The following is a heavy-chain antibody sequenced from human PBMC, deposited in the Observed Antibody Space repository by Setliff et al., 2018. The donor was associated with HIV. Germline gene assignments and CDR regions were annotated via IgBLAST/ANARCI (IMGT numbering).Heavy chain of an antibody. J-gene: IGHJ2*01. Sequence: SETLSLTCAVSGYSISSGYYWGWIRQPPGKGLEWIGTIYHSGSTYYNPSLKSRVTISVDTSKNQFSLRLSSVTAADSAGYYCARRRETIVVVIGIPNWYFDLWGRGTLVTVSS. D-gene: IGHD2-21*01. CDR2: IYHSGST. V-gene: IGHV4-38-2*01. CDR1: GYSISSGYY. CDR3: ARRRETIVVVIGIPNWYFDL.